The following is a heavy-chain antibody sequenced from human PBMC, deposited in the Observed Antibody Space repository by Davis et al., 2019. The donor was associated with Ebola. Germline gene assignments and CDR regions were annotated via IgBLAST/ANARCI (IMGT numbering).Heavy chain of an antibody. Sequence: MPSETLSLTCNVSGGSTSSGGYYWSWIRQHPGKGLEWIGYIYYSGSTYYNPSLKSRVTISVDTSKNQFSLKLSSVTAADTAVYYCARSPLGNCSGGSCYSQVWGQGTLVTVSS. D-gene: IGHD2-15*01. V-gene: IGHV4-31*03. CDR1: GGSTSSGGYY. J-gene: IGHJ4*02. CDR2: IYYSGST. CDR3: ARSPLGNCSGGSCYSQV.